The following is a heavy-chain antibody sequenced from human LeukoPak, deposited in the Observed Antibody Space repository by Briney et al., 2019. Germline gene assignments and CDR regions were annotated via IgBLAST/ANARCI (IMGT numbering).Heavy chain of an antibody. Sequence: SETLSLTCTVSGGSISSYYWSWIRQPPGKGLEWIRYIYYSGSTNYNPSLKSRVTISVDTSKNQFSLKLSSVTAADTAVYYCARDAYDSSGYSDAFDIWGQGTMVTVSS. D-gene: IGHD3-22*01. J-gene: IGHJ3*02. CDR3: ARDAYDSSGYSDAFDI. CDR2: IYYSGST. CDR1: GGSISSYY. V-gene: IGHV4-59*01.